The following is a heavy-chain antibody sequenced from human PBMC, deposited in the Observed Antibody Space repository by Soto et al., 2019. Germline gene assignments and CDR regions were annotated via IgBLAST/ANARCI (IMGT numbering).Heavy chain of an antibody. V-gene: IGHV4-39*01. CDR3: ARLDIRGYSGPGMDV. CDR1: GGSISSSSYY. CDR2: IYYSGST. Sequence: PSETLSLTCTVSGGSISSSSYYWGWIRQPPGKGLEWIGSIYYSGSTYYNPSLKSRVTISVDTSKNQFSLKLSSVTAADTAVYYCARLDIRGYSGPGMDVWGQGTTVTVSS. J-gene: IGHJ6*02. D-gene: IGHD5-12*01.